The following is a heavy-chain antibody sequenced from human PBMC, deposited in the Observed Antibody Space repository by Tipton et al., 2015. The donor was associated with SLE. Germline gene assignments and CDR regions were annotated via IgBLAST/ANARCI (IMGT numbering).Heavy chain of an antibody. Sequence: LRLSCTVSGGSISSYYWSWIRQPPGKGLEWIGYIYYSGSTNYNPSLKSRVTISVDTSKNQFSLKLSSVTAADTAVYYCARRRYSSSSRPYWYFDLWGRGTLITVSS. CDR3: ARRRYSSSSRPYWYFDL. CDR1: GGSISSYY. D-gene: IGHD6-6*01. CDR2: IYYSGST. V-gene: IGHV4-59*08. J-gene: IGHJ2*01.